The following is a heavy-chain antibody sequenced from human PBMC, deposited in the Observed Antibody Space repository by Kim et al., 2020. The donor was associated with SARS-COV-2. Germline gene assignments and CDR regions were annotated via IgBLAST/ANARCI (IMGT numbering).Heavy chain of an antibody. Sequence: SETLSLTCTVSGGSISSYYWSWIRQPPGKGLEWIGYIYYIGSTNYNPSLKSRVTISVDTSKNQFSLKRSSVTAADTAGYYCARDHSLRGYDHHYYYGMDVWGQGTTVTVSS. V-gene: IGHV4-59*13. CDR1: GGSISSYY. D-gene: IGHD5-12*01. J-gene: IGHJ6*02. CDR2: IYYIGST. CDR3: ARDHSLRGYDHHYYYGMDV.